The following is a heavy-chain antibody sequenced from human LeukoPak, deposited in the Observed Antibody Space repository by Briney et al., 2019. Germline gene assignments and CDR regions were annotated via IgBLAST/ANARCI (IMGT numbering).Heavy chain of an antibody. J-gene: IGHJ5*02. CDR2: IGSDNKP. CDR1: GFTFSAYA. V-gene: IGHV3-23*05. CDR3: AKSPVATIRFFDP. Sequence: PGGSLRLSCEASGFTFSAYAMTWVRQAPGKGLEWVSSIGSDNKPHYSESVKGRFTISRDNSQNTLYLQMNSLRAEDTAVYYCAKSPVATIRFFDPWGQGTLVTVSS. D-gene: IGHD5-12*01.